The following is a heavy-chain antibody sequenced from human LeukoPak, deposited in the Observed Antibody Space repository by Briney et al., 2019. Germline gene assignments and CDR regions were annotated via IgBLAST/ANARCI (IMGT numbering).Heavy chain of an antibody. CDR1: GFTFSSYS. D-gene: IGHD5-18*01. V-gene: IGHV3-23*03. Sequence: GGSLRLSCAASGFTFSSYSMNWVRQAPGKGLEWVSSIFQGGGEIHYADSVRGRFTISRDNSRSTLFLQMNSLRVEDTAIYYCATYRQVLLPFESWGQGTLVTVSS. CDR2: IFQGGGEI. CDR3: ATYRQVLLPFES. J-gene: IGHJ4*02.